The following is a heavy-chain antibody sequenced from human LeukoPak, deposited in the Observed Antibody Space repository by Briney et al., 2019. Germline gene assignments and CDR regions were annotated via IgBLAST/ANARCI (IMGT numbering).Heavy chain of an antibody. V-gene: IGHV3-33*08. Sequence: GGSLRLSCAASGFTFGRFGIHWVRQAPGKGLEWVAVIWNDGSNKYYADSVKGRFTISRDNSKNTVYLEMNSLRAEDTAVYYCARDYDGGYNYWGQGSLVTVSS. CDR2: IWNDGSNK. J-gene: IGHJ4*02. CDR3: ARDYDGGYNY. D-gene: IGHD5-12*01. CDR1: GFTFGRFG.